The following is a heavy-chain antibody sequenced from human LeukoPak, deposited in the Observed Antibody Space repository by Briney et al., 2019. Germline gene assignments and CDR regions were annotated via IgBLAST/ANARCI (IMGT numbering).Heavy chain of an antibody. V-gene: IGHV4-34*01. CDR2: INHSGST. J-gene: IGHJ6*03. D-gene: IGHD2-2*01. Sequence: SETLSLTCAVYGGSFSGYYWSWIRQPPGKGLEWIGEINHSGSTNYNPSLKSRVTISVDTSKNQFSLKLSSVTAADTAVYYCARRGRCSSTSCYYYYYMDVWGKGTTVTVSS. CDR3: ARRGRCSSTSCYYYYYMDV. CDR1: GGSFSGYY.